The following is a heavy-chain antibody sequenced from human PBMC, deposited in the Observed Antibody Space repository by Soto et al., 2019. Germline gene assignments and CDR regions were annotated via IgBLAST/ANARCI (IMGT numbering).Heavy chain of an antibody. CDR3: ARQVAAPNNWFDP. CDR1: GGSISSSSYY. CDR2: IYYSGST. Sequence: SETLSLTCTVSGGSISSSSYYWGWIRQPPGKGLEGIGSIYYSGSTYYNPCLKSRVTISVDTSKNQFSLKLISVTAADTAVYYCARQVAAPNNWFDPWGQGTLVTVSS. D-gene: IGHD6-6*01. J-gene: IGHJ5*02. V-gene: IGHV4-39*01.